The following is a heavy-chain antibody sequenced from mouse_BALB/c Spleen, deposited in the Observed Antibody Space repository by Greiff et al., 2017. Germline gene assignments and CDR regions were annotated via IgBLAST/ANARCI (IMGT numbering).Heavy chain of an antibody. Sequence: VKVVESGPGLVAPSQSLSITCTVSGFSLTSYGVHWVRQPPGKGLEWLGVIWSGGSTNYNSALMSRLSISKDNSKSQVFLKMNSLQTDDTAMYYCARAYYGNPYYAMDYWGQGTSVTVSS. CDR1: GFSLTSYG. J-gene: IGHJ4*01. D-gene: IGHD2-10*01. CDR3: ARAYYGNPYYAMDY. V-gene: IGHV2-9*02. CDR2: IWSGGST.